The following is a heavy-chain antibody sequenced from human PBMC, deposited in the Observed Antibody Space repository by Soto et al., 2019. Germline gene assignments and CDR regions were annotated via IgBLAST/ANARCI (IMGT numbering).Heavy chain of an antibody. D-gene: IGHD6-13*01. V-gene: IGHV4-31*03. CDR3: GRGEDGIAAAGYYYYYMDV. CDR2: IYYSGST. CDR1: GGSISSGGYY. Sequence: SETLSLTCTVSGGSISSGGYYWSWIRQHPGKGLEWIGHIYYSGSTYYNPSLKSRVTISVDTSKNQFSLKLSSVTAADTAVYYCGRGEDGIAAAGYYYYYMDVWGKGTTVTVSS. J-gene: IGHJ6*03.